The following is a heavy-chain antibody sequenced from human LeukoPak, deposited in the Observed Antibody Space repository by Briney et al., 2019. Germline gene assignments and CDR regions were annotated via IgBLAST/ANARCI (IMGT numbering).Heavy chain of an antibody. V-gene: IGHV1-69*05. D-gene: IGHD3-22*01. J-gene: IGHJ3*02. CDR1: GGTFRCYA. CDR2: IIPIFGTR. CDR3: ARDTRRQSSSGYYLMDAFDI. Sequence: SVKVSCKASGGTFRCYAISWVRQAPGQGLEWMGRIIPIFGTRNYAQKFQGRVTVITDESTSTAYMELSSLRSEDTAVYYCARDTRRQSSSGYYLMDAFDIWGQGTMVTVSS.